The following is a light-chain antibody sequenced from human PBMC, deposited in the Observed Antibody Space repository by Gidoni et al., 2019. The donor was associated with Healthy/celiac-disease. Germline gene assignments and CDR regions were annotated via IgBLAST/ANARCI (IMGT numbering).Light chain of an antibody. J-gene: IGKJ2*01. V-gene: IGKV1-39*01. CDR3: QQSYSTPYT. CDR1: QSISSY. Sequence: DIQMTQSPSSLYASVGDRVTITCRATQSISSYLNWYQQKPGKAPKLLIYAASSLQSGVPSRFRGSGSGTDFTLTISSLQPEYFATYYCQQSYSTPYTFGQGTKLEIK. CDR2: AAS.